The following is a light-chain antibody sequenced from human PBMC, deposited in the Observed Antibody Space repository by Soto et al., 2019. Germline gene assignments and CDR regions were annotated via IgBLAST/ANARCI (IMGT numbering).Light chain of an antibody. J-gene: IGLJ1*01. V-gene: IGLV2-8*01. CDR2: EVT. CDR3: SSYAGSNNRFV. CDR1: NSDVGGYNF. Sequence: QSALTQPPSASGSPGQSVTISCTGTNSDVGGYNFVSWYQQHPGTAPKLIIYEVTKRPSGVPDRFSGSKSGSTASLTASGLQAEDEADYYCSSYAGSNNRFVFGTGTKLTVL.